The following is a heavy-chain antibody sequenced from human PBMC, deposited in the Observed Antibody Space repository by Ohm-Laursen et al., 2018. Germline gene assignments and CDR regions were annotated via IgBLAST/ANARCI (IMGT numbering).Heavy chain of an antibody. CDR2: IYPGDSDT. V-gene: IGHV5-51*01. Sequence: GESLKISCKGSGDRFISYWIGWVRQMPGKGLEWMGIIYPGDSDTRYSPSFQGQVTISADKSFTTAYLQWSSLKASDTAMYYCAKTQAAAATDAFDIWGLGTMVTVSS. CDR3: AKTQAAAATDAFDI. J-gene: IGHJ3*02. CDR1: GDRFISYW. D-gene: IGHD6-13*01.